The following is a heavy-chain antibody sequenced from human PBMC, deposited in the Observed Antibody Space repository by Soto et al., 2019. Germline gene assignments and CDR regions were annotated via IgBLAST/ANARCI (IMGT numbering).Heavy chain of an antibody. CDR1: GDSVSSNSAA. Sequence: SQTLSLTCAISGDSVSSNSAAWSWLRQSPSRGLECLGRTFFRTKSHNDYAASVRGRITINPDTSKNQFSLHLTSVTPVDTAVYYCAGGRDERTFWGQGTLVTVSS. V-gene: IGHV6-1*01. J-gene: IGHJ4*02. CDR3: AGGRDERTF. CDR2: TFFRTKSHN.